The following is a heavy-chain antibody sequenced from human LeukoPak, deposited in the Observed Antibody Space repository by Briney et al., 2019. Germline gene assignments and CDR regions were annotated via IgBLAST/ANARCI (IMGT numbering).Heavy chain of an antibody. V-gene: IGHV4-38-2*02. D-gene: IGHD5-18*01. J-gene: IGHJ4*02. Sequence: SETLSLTCTVSGYSISSGYYWGWIRQSPGKGLEWIGSIYNSGSTYYNPSLKSRVTISVDTSKNQFSLKLSSVTAADTAVYYCARDQRIQLLSLDYWGQGTLVTVSS. CDR1: GYSISSGYY. CDR2: IYNSGST. CDR3: ARDQRIQLLSLDY.